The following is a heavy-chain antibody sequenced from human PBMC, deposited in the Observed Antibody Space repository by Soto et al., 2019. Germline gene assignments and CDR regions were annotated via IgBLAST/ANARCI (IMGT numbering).Heavy chain of an antibody. J-gene: IGHJ4*02. Sequence: SVKVSCKASGFTFSNSAVQWVRQPRGQRLEWMGWIVVGSGHPNLAQKFQDRVTLTRDMSTGTAYMELSSLRSEDTAVYYCAADVIAVAGDFDYWGQGTQVTVSS. V-gene: IGHV1-58*01. D-gene: IGHD6-19*01. CDR2: IVVGSGHP. CDR3: AADVIAVAGDFDY. CDR1: GFTFSNSA.